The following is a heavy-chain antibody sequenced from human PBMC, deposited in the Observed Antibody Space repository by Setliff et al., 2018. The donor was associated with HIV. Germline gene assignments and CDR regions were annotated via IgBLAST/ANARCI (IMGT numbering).Heavy chain of an antibody. CDR2: IYAGGST. CDR1: GFTFSTSE. Sequence: GSLRLSCAASGFTFSTSEMNWVRQAPGKGLEWVSVIYAGGSTYYADSVKGRFTISRDNAKKSVYLELNSLRAEDTAVYYCARLPGYCSTSSCYGYLDYWGQGTLVTVSS. CDR3: ARLPGYCSTSSCYGYLDY. V-gene: IGHV3-48*03. D-gene: IGHD2-2*01. J-gene: IGHJ4*02.